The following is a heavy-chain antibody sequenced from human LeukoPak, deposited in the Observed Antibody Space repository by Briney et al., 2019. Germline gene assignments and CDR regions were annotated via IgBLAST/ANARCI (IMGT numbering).Heavy chain of an antibody. CDR3: ATSSFGGDAFDI. D-gene: IGHD3-16*01. CDR1: GGSISSYH. CDR2: IYYSGST. Sequence: AETLPLTCTVSGGSISSYHWSWIRQPPGKGLEGIGYIYYSGSTNYNPSLKSRVTISVDTSKNPFSLKLSSVTAADTAVYYCATSSFGGDAFDIWGQGTMVTVSS. J-gene: IGHJ3*02. V-gene: IGHV4-59*01.